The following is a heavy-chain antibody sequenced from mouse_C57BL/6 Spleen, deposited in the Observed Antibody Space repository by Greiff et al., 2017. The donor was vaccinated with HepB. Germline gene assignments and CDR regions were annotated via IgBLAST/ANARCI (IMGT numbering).Heavy chain of an antibody. V-gene: IGHV1-80*01. Sequence: QVQLQQSGAELVKPGASVKISCKASGYAFSSYWMNWVKQRPGKGLEWIGQIYPGDGDTNYNGKFKGKATLTADKSSSTAYMQLSSLTSEDSAVYFCARDDTTVVAPFAYWGQGTLVTVSA. J-gene: IGHJ3*01. D-gene: IGHD1-1*01. CDR3: ARDDTTVVAPFAY. CDR1: GYAFSSYW. CDR2: IYPGDGDT.